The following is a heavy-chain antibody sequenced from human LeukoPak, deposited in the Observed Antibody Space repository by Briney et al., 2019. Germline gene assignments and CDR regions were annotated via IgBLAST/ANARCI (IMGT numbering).Heavy chain of an antibody. V-gene: IGHV3-74*01. CDR2: INNDGTTT. Sequence: PGGSLRLSCAASGFTFSSSWMYWVRQAPGKGLVWVSRINNDGTTTTDADSVKGRFTISRDNAKNSLYLQMNSLRAEDTAVYYCAREGWLVPFDYWGQGTLVTVSS. CDR1: GFTFSSSW. CDR3: AREGWLVPFDY. J-gene: IGHJ4*02. D-gene: IGHD6-19*01.